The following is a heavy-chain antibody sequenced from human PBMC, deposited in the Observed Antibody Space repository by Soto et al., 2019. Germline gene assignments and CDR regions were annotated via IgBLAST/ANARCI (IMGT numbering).Heavy chain of an antibody. Sequence: GGSLRLSCAASGFTFSSYSMNWVRQAPGKGLEWVSSISSSSSYIYYADSVKGRFTISRDNAKNSLYLQMNSLRAEDTAVYYCARDIVVVPAAMSHGMDVWGQGTTVTVSS. D-gene: IGHD2-2*01. CDR2: ISSSSSYI. J-gene: IGHJ6*02. CDR3: ARDIVVVPAAMSHGMDV. V-gene: IGHV3-21*01. CDR1: GFTFSSYS.